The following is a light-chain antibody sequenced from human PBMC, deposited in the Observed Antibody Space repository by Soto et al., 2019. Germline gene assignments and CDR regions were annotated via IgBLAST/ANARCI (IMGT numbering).Light chain of an antibody. CDR2: EVS. CDR1: SSDVGGYNY. V-gene: IGLV2-14*01. Sequence: QSALTQPASVSGSPGQSITISCTGTSSDVGGYNYVSWYQQHPGKAHKLMIYEVSNRPSGVSNRFSGSKSGNTASLTISGLHAEDEADYYCSSYTSSSTDVVFGGGTKLTVL. CDR3: SSYTSSSTDVV. J-gene: IGLJ2*01.